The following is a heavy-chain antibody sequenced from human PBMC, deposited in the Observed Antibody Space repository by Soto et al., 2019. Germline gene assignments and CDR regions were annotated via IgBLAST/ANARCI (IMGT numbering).Heavy chain of an antibody. CDR1: GFTFTNYA. CDR3: ATSTIDTSTWKQYFYGMDV. D-gene: IGHD6-13*01. CDR2: INAGNGNT. V-gene: IGHV1-3*01. Sequence: ASLKVSCKASGFTFTNYAIHWVRQAPGQALERMGWINAGNGNTKYSQNFQGRVAITRDASASTAYMELSSLRSQDTAVYYCATSTIDTSTWKQYFYGMDVWGQGSTVTVSS. J-gene: IGHJ6*02.